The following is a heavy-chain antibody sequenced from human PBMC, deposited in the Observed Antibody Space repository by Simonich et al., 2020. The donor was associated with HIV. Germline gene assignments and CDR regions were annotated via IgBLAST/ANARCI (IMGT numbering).Heavy chain of an antibody. CDR1: GYSISSGYY. V-gene: IGHV4-38-2*01. CDR2: IYPSGST. J-gene: IGHJ2*01. D-gene: IGHD6-13*01. Sequence: QVQLQESGPGLVKPSETLSLTCAVSGYSISSGYYWCWSRQPPGKGLEWIGSIYPSGSTYYNPSLKSRVTISVDTSKNQFSLKMRSVTAADTAVYYCARSGYSSSWSHWYFDLWGRGTLVTVSS. CDR3: ARSGYSSSWSHWYFDL.